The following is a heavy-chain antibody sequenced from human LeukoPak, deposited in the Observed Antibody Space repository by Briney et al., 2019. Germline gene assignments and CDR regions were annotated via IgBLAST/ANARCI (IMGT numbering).Heavy chain of an antibody. CDR1: GGSISSSNYY. D-gene: IGHD6-6*01. V-gene: IGHV4-39*01. CDR2: NCHYEMP. J-gene: IGHJ5*02. Sequence: SETQSLTCTVSGGSISSSNYYWPWIRQPPGKVLVWIWHNCHYEMPYYNPSLKSRLPICQFTSKDQFSLRLTSVTAADPAILDCARHFLSGRPGGRFNPWGQGMLVTVSS. CDR3: ARHFLSGRPGGRFNP.